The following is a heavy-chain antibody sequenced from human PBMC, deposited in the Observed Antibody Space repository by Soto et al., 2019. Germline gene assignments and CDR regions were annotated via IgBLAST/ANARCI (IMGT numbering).Heavy chain of an antibody. CDR1: GGSFSGYY. J-gene: IGHJ6*03. CDR2: INHSGST. CDR3: ARGGIAAFYYYYYVDV. D-gene: IGHD2-15*01. V-gene: IGHV4-34*01. Sequence: QVQLQQWGAGLLKPSETLSLTCAVYGGSFSGYYWSWIRQPPGKGLEWIGEINHSGSTNYNPSLKSRVTISVDTSKNQFSLKLSSVTAADTAVYYCARGGIAAFYYYYYVDVWGKGTTVTVSS.